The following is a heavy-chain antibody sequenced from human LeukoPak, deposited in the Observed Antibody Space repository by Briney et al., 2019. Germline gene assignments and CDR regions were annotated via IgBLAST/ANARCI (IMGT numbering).Heavy chain of an antibody. J-gene: IGHJ5*02. CDR3: ARPIGYGES. D-gene: IGHD3-10*01. CDR2: VSTGGSTT. V-gene: IGHV3-74*01. Sequence: GGSLRLSCAASGFTFSTSWMHWVRQAAGKGLEWVSHVSTGGSTTAYADSVKGRFTISRDNAKNTVYLQMNSLRAEDTAVYYCARPIGYGESWGQGTLVTVSS. CDR1: GFTFSTSW.